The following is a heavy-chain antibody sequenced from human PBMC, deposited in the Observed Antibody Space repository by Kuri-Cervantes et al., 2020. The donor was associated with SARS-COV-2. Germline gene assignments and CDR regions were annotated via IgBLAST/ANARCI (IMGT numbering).Heavy chain of an antibody. CDR2: ISSSSSYI. V-gene: IGHV3-21*01. Sequence: GGSLRLSCAASGFTFSSYAMSWVRQAPGKGLEWVSSISSSSSYIYYADSVKGRFTISRDNAKNSLYPQMNSLRAEDTAVYYCARGGWTYIWGSYRYDAFDIWGQGTMVTVSS. CDR1: GFTFSSYA. CDR3: ARGGWTYIWGSYRYDAFDI. J-gene: IGHJ3*02. D-gene: IGHD3-16*02.